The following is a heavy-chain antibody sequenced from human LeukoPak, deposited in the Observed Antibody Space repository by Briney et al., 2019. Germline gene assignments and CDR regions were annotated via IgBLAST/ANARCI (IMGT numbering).Heavy chain of an antibody. CDR1: GYTFTGYY. D-gene: IGHD2-8*01. Sequence: ASVKVSCKASGYTFTGYYMHWVRQAPGQGLEWMGWINPNSGDTHYAQKFQGRVTMTRDTSVSTAYMDLSSVTSDDSAVYFCARSARHCSNGICFTDYYMDVWGRGTTVTVSS. CDR2: INPNSGDT. V-gene: IGHV1-2*02. J-gene: IGHJ6*03. CDR3: ARSARHCSNGICFTDYYMDV.